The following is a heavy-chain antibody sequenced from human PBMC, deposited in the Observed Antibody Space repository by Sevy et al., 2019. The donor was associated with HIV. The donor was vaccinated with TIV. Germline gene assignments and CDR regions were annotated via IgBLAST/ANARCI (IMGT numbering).Heavy chain of an antibody. J-gene: IGHJ4*02. Sequence: SETLSLTCTVSGGSLSSSDSYWSWIRQPPGKGLEWLGYIHYTGGTYYNPFLKSRVAMSVDTSEERFSLRLSFLTAADTALYFGARKRGYSHGPFDYWGQRFLVTVSS. CDR1: GGSLSSSDSY. V-gene: IGHV4-30-4*01. CDR3: ARKRGYSHGPFDY. CDR2: IHYTGGT. D-gene: IGHD5-12*01.